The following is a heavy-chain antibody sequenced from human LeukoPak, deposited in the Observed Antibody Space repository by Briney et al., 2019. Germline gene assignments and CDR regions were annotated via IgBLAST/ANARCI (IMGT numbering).Heavy chain of an antibody. CDR2: IIPIFGTA. V-gene: IGHV1-69*06. Sequence: ASVKVSCKASGGTFISYAISWVRQAPGQGLEWTGRIIPIFGTANYAQKFQGRVTITADKSTSTAYMELSSLRSEDTAVYYCASSSGWYGDYWGQGTLVTVSS. J-gene: IGHJ4*02. D-gene: IGHD6-19*01. CDR3: ASSSGWYGDY. CDR1: GGTFISYA.